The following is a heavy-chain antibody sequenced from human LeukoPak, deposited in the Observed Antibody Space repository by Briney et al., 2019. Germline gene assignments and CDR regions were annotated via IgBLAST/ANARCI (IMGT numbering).Heavy chain of an antibody. Sequence: GGSLRLSCAASGFTVSSNYMSWVRQAPGKGLEWVSIIYSGGSTFYADSVKGRFTISRDNSKNTLYLQMNSLRAEDTAVYYCTRPGDAPADYWGPGTLVTVSS. CDR2: IYSGGST. D-gene: IGHD7-27*01. CDR1: GFTVSSNY. V-gene: IGHV3-53*01. J-gene: IGHJ4*02. CDR3: TRPGDAPADY.